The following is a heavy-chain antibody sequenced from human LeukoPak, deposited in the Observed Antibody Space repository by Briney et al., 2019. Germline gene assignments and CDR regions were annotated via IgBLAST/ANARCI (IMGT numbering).Heavy chain of an antibody. CDR1: GYTFTRCA. CDR2: IHADSGNT. J-gene: IGHJ3*02. V-gene: IGHV1-3*01. CDR3: TIGLAGDWDAFDI. D-gene: IGHD6-19*01. Sequence: ASVKVSCKPFGYTFTRCAVHWVRQAPGQRLEWMGWIHADSGNTKYSQKLQGRVTIARDTSASTIYMELSSLRFEDTAVYFCTIGLAGDWDAFDIWGLGTMATVSS.